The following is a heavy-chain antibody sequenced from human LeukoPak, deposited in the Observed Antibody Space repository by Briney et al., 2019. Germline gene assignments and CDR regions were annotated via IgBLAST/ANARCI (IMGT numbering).Heavy chain of an antibody. Sequence: GGSLRLSCAASGFTFSSYEMSWVRQAPGKGLEWVSAISGSDGTTYYADSVKGRFTISRDNSKNTVYLQMNSLRAGDTAVYYCAKGGPVRWELPEYWGQGTLVTVSS. CDR3: AKGGPVRWELPEY. CDR1: GFTFSSYE. CDR2: ISGSDGTT. D-gene: IGHD2-15*01. J-gene: IGHJ4*02. V-gene: IGHV3-23*01.